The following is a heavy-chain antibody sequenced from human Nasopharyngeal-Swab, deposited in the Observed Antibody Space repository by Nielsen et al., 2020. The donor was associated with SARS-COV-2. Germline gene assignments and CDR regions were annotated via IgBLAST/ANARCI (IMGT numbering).Heavy chain of an antibody. Sequence: VRQMPGKGLEWMGRIDPIDSHTNYRPSFEGHVTMSVDKYSSTAYLQWSSLKASDTAICYCARQGTFMDVWGTGTTVTVSS. V-gene: IGHV5-10-1*01. CDR2: IDPIDSHT. J-gene: IGHJ6*03. D-gene: IGHD2/OR15-2a*01. CDR3: ARQGTFMDV.